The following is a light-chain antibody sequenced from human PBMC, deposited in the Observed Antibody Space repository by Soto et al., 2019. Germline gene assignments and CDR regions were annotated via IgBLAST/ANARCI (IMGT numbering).Light chain of an antibody. V-gene: IGKV1-5*03. J-gene: IGKJ2*01. Sequence: DIQMTQSPSTLSASVGDRVTITCRASQSISSWLAWYQQKPGKAPKLLIYKASSLESGVPSRFSGSGSGTEFTLTIISLQPDDFATYYCQQYNSYSQYTFGQGTKLEIK. CDR1: QSISSW. CDR3: QQYNSYSQYT. CDR2: KAS.